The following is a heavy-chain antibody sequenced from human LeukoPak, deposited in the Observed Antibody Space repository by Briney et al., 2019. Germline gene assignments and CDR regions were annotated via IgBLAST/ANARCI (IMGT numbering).Heavy chain of an antibody. CDR3: VRSFSGSREY. Sequence: SGGSLRLSCAASGFTLSNYWVRWVRQAPGEGLVWVSRINEPGTWPTYEDSVRGRFTISRDNAKNTVSLHMKNPRAEDTAVYYYVRSFSGSREYWGQGTLVTVSS. CDR1: GFTLSNYW. J-gene: IGHJ4*02. CDR2: INEPGTWP. D-gene: IGHD5-24*01. V-gene: IGHV3-74*03.